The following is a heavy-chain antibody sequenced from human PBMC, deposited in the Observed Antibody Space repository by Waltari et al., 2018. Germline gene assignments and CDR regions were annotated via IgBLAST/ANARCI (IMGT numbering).Heavy chain of an antibody. J-gene: IGHJ4*02. V-gene: IGHV3-7*01. Sequence: EVQLVESGGGLVQPGGSLRLSCTASGFTFRSYSRVWVRQAPGKGLEWVATIKQDGSEGYYVDSVKGRFTFSRDNAKNSLYLQMNSLRAEDTAVYYCARPYSSGWYINFDYWGQGTLVTVSS. D-gene: IGHD6-19*01. CDR2: IKQDGSEG. CDR3: ARPYSSGWYINFDY. CDR1: GFTFRSYS.